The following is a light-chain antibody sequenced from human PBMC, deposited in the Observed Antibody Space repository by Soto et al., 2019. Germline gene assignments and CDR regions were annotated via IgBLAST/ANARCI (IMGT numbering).Light chain of an antibody. CDR3: QRSYITPWT. Sequence: DIQMTQSPSSLSTSVGDRVTITCRASQSITNYLNWYQQKPGRVPKLLIYAASRLQSGVPSRFSGSGSGTDFTLTISSLQPEDFATYYCQRSYITPWTFGQGTKVEIK. V-gene: IGKV1-39*01. J-gene: IGKJ1*01. CDR1: QSITNY. CDR2: AAS.